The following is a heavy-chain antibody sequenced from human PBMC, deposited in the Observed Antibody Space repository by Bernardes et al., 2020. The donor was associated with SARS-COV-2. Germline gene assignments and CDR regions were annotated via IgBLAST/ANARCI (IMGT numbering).Heavy chain of an antibody. J-gene: IGHJ6*03. V-gene: IGHV4-34*01. CDR3: ARGQRPKFLRSHFYYYYMDV. CDR2: IIHSGST. CDR1: GGSFSGFH. D-gene: IGHD3-3*01. Sequence: SEPLSLTCAVYGGSFSGFHWSWIRQRPGKGLEWIGEIIHSGSTNYNPSLKSRVTISVDTSKNQVSLKLSSVTAADTAVYYCARGQRPKFLRSHFYYYYMDVWGTGTTVTVSS.